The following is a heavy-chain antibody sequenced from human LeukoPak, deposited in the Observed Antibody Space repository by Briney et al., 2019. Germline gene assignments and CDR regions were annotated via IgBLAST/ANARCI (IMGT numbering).Heavy chain of an antibody. Sequence: SETLSLTCTVSGGSITHYYWSWIRQPPGKGLEWIGYIYYSGSTSYNPSLKSRVTILVDTSKNQFSLKLRSVTAADTAVYYCARHERDASLDHAFDIWGQGTMVTVSS. CDR2: IYYSGST. CDR3: ARHERDASLDHAFDI. D-gene: IGHD5-24*01. CDR1: GGSITHYY. V-gene: IGHV4-59*08. J-gene: IGHJ3*02.